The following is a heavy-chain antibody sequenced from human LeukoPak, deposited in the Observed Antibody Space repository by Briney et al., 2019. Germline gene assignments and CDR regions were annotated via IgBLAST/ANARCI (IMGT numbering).Heavy chain of an antibody. J-gene: IGHJ5*02. V-gene: IGHV4-39*07. CDR1: GGSISSSNFY. Sequence: SETLSLTCTVSGGSISSSNFYWGWIRQPPGKGLEWIGSIYYSGSTYYNPSLKSRVTISVDTSKNQFSLKLSSVTAADTAVYYCARDEGAAGTFNWFDPWGQGTLVTVSS. CDR2: IYYSGST. CDR3: ARDEGAAGTFNWFDP. D-gene: IGHD6-13*01.